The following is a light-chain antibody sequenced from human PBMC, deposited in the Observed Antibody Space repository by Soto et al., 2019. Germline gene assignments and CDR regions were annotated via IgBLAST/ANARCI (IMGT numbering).Light chain of an antibody. CDR3: QQYGSS. V-gene: IGKV3-20*01. Sequence: EIVLTQSPGTLSLSPGERATLSCRASQSISSSYIAWYQQKPGQAPQLLIYGASSRATGIPDRFRGSGSGTDFTLTISRLDPEDFAVYYCQQYGSSFGPGTRVDIK. CDR2: GAS. CDR1: QSISSSY. J-gene: IGKJ3*01.